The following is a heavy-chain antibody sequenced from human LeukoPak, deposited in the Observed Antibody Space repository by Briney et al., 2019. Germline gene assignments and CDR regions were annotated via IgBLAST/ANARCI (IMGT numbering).Heavy chain of an antibody. V-gene: IGHV3-30-3*01. J-gene: IGHJ4*02. CDR1: GFTFSSYA. CDR2: ISYDGSNK. Sequence: QAGGSLRLSCAASGFTFSSYAMHWVRQAPGKGLEWVAVISYDGSNKYYADSVKGRFTISRDNSKNTLYLQMNSLRAEDTAVYYCARDDGDNAYDYWGQGTLVTVSS. CDR3: ARDDGDNAYDY. D-gene: IGHD4-17*01.